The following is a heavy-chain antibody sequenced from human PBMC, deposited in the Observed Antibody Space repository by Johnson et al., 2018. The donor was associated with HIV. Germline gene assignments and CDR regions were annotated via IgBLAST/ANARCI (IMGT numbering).Heavy chain of an antibody. CDR2: ISYDGSNK. D-gene: IGHD5-24*01. Sequence: QVQLVESGGGVVQPGRSLRLSCAASGITFSSCAMHWVRQAPGKGLEWVAVISYDGSNKYYADSVKGRFTISRDNSKNTLYLQMNSLRAEDTAVYYCAREGDGYNYDAFDIWGQGTMVTVSS. CDR1: GITFSSCA. V-gene: IGHV3-30-3*01. J-gene: IGHJ3*02. CDR3: AREGDGYNYDAFDI.